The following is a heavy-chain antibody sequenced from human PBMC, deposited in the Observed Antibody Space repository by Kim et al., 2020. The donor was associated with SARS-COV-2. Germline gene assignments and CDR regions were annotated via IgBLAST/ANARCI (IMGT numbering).Heavy chain of an antibody. CDR1: GFTFSSYG. CDR3: ARSRDCSSTSCYGPGPIDY. CDR2: IWYDGSNK. V-gene: IGHV3-33*01. Sequence: GGSLRLSCAASGFTFSSYGMHWVRQAPGKGLEWVAVIWYDGSNKYYADSVKGRFTISRDNSKNTLYLQMNSLRAEDTAVYYCARSRDCSSTSCYGPGPIDYWGQGTLVTVSS. D-gene: IGHD2-2*01. J-gene: IGHJ4*02.